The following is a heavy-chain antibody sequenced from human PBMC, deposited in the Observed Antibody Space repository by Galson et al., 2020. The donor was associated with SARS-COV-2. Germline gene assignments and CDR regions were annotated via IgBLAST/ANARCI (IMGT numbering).Heavy chain of an antibody. Sequence: GGSLRLSCSASGFIFSDYAMHWVRQAPGKGLEYVSALSPNGGTSFYADSVNGRFTMCRDNSKNMFYLQMTALRLEDTALYYCLSYSSTRQNHWGQGTRVTVSS. D-gene: IGHD2-2*01. CDR1: GFIFSDYA. CDR2: LSPNGGTS. CDR3: LSYSSTRQNH. V-gene: IGHV3-64D*06. J-gene: IGHJ5*02.